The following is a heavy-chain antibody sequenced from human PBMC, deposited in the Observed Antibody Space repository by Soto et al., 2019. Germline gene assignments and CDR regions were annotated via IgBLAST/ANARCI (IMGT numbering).Heavy chain of an antibody. CDR1: GYTFTSYG. CDR3: ARGIAVPVDPDY. J-gene: IGHJ4*02. Sequence: ASVKVSCKASGYTFTSYGISWVRQAPGQGLEWMGGIIPIFGTANYAQKFQGRVTITADESTSTAYMELSSLRSEDTAVYYCARGIAVPVDPDYWGQGTLVTVSS. D-gene: IGHD6-19*01. V-gene: IGHV1-69*13. CDR2: IIPIFGTA.